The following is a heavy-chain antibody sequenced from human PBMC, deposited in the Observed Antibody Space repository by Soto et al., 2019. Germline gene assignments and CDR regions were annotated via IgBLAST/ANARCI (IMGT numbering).Heavy chain of an antibody. CDR1: GYWFPNHW. CDR3: ASPVDLVTITTDAFDI. D-gene: IGHD3-9*01. Sequence: GESLKISCKGSGYWFPNHWIGWMRQTSEKGLEWMGIIYPEDSETRYSPSFQGQVTLSVDKSINTAYLQWNSLKASDTAMYYCASPVDLVTITTDAFDIWGQGTMVTVSS. CDR2: IYPEDSET. V-gene: IGHV5-51*01. J-gene: IGHJ3*02.